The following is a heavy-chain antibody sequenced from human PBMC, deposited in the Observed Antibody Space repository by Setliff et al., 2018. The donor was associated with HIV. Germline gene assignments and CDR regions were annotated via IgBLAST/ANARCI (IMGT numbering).Heavy chain of an antibody. J-gene: IGHJ4*02. V-gene: IGHV1-2*02. CDR2: INPKSGGT. D-gene: IGHD3-3*01. CDR3: ARSFWTTEVIPLGY. Sequence: ASVKVSCKASGGTFSSYGISWVRQAPGQGLEWMGWINPKSGGTNYAQKFQGRVTMTCDTSISTAYMEVSRLRSDDTAVYYCARSFWTTEVIPLGYWGQGTLVTVSS. CDR1: GGTFSSYG.